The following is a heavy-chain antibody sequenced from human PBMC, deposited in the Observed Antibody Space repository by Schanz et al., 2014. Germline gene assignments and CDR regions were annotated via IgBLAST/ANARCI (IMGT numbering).Heavy chain of an antibody. CDR3: ASADYTNYFDY. CDR1: GFTFSTYW. D-gene: IGHD4-4*01. CDR2: IKQDESER. V-gene: IGHV3-7*01. J-gene: IGHJ4*02. Sequence: VQLVESGGGVVQPGGSLRLSCAASGFTFSTYWMSWVRQAPGKGLEWVANIKQDESERSYVDSVKGRFTISRDNSKNTVFLQMNSLRGEDTAVYYCASADYTNYFDYWGQGTLVTVSS.